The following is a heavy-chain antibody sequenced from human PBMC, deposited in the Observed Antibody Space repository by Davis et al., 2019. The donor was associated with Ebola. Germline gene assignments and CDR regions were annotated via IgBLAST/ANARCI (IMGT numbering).Heavy chain of an antibody. CDR2: INPSGGST. V-gene: IGHV1-46*01. CDR3: ARDQYCGGDCYSYYFDY. Sequence: AASVKVSCKASGYTFTSYYMHWVRQAPGQGLEWMGIINPSGGSTSYAQKFQGRVTMTRDTSTSTVYMELRSLRSDDTAVYYCARDQYCGGDCYSYYFDYWGQGTLVTVSS. CDR1: GYTFTSYY. D-gene: IGHD2-21*02. J-gene: IGHJ4*02.